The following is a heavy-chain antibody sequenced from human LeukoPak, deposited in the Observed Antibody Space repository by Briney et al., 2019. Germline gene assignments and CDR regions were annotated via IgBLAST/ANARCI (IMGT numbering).Heavy chain of an antibody. CDR1: GFTFSNAW. D-gene: IGHD4-23*01. V-gene: IGHV3-15*01. CDR2: IKSKTDGGTT. CDR3: TTTTTVAPPTALVAEYFQH. Sequence: PGGSLRLSCAASGFTFSNAWMSWVRQAPGKGLEWVGRIKSKTDGGTTDYAAPVKGRFTISRDDSKNTLYLQMNSLKTEDTAVYYCTTTTTVAPPTALVAEYFQHWGQGTLVTVSS. J-gene: IGHJ1*01.